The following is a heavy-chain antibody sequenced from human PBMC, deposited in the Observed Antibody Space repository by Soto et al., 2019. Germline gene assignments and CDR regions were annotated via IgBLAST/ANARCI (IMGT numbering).Heavy chain of an antibody. J-gene: IGHJ6*02. CDR2: INPNSGGT. CDR3: ARDLRHMYYYYGMDV. Sequence: ASVKVSCKASGYTFTGYYMHWVRQAPGQGLEWMGWINPNSGGTNYAQKSQGRVTMTRDTSISTAYMELSRLRSDDTAVYYCARDLRHMYYYYGMDVWGQGTTVTVSS. V-gene: IGHV1-2*02. D-gene: IGHD2-21*01. CDR1: GYTFTGYY.